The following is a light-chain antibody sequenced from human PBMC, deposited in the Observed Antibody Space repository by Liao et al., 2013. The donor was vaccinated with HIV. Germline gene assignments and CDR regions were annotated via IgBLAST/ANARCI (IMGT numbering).Light chain of an antibody. CDR2: QDT. CDR1: MLGDKY. CDR3: QAWDSNTAYV. J-gene: IGLJ1*01. V-gene: IGLV3-1*01. Sequence: DELTQPPSVSVSPGQTASITCSGNMLGDKYASWYQQRPGQSPVLVMYQDTKRPSGIPERMSGSKSENTATLTISGTQPMDEADYYCQAWDSNTAYVFGTGTKVSVL.